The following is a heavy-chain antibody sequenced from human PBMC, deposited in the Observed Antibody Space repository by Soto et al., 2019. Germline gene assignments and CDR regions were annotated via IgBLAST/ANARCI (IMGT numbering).Heavy chain of an antibody. CDR2: IYYSGST. D-gene: IGHD6-19*01. V-gene: IGHV4-59*01. Sequence: SETLSLTCTVSGGSISTYYWSWIRQPPGKGLEWIGYIYYSGSTSYNPSLKSRVTISVDTTKNQFSLKLRSVTAADTAVYYCASDRSSGWEQGYGMDVWGQGTTVTVSS. CDR1: GGSISTYY. J-gene: IGHJ6*02. CDR3: ASDRSSGWEQGYGMDV.